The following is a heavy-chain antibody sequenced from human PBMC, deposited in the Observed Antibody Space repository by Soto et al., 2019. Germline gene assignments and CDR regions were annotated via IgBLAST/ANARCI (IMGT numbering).Heavy chain of an antibody. CDR1: FGSISSYY. CDR3: ARLGGGGTKIEY. J-gene: IGHJ4*02. Sequence: SQALSLTCPFSFGSISSYYLSLILQTPGKGLEWIGYIYYSGSSNYNPSLKSRVTISVDTSKNQFSLKLSSVTAADTAVYYCARLGGGGTKIEYWGQGTLVTVSP. D-gene: IGHD2-15*01. CDR2: IYYSGSS. V-gene: IGHV4-59*08.